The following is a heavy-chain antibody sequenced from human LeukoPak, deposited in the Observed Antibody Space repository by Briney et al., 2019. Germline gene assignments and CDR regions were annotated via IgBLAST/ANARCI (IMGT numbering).Heavy chain of an antibody. V-gene: IGHV4-38-2*02. CDR2: VYHVGTT. D-gene: IGHD6-13*01. CDR3: ARCLGFLIGSTWYPDAFDF. J-gene: IGHJ3*01. CDR1: GYSITSGYF. Sequence: SETLSLTCTVSGYSITSGYFWGWIRQPPGKGLEWIGVYHVGTTDYNPSLKSRVTISVDSSKNQMSLKLSSVTASDTAVYYCARCLGFLIGSTWYPDAFDFWGQGTMVTVSS.